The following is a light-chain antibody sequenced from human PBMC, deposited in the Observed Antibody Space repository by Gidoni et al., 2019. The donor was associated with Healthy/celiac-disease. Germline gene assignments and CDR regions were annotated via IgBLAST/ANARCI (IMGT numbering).Light chain of an antibody. V-gene: IGKV3-20*01. CDR1: PSVSSSY. CDR2: GAS. J-gene: IGKJ1*01. CDR3: QRYGSSPGT. Sequence: ESVLTQSPGTLSLSPGERATLSGRASPSVSSSYLAWYQQKPGQAPRSLIYGASSRATGFPVRFIGSGSGPDLPFTFSRLEPEDFAVYYCQRYGSSPGTFGQGTKVEIK.